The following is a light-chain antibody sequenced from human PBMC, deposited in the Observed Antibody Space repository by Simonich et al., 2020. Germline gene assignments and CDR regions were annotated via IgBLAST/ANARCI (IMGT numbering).Light chain of an antibody. V-gene: IGLV2-14*01. CDR3: SSYTSSSTLVV. Sequence: QSALTQPASVSGSPGQSITISCTGTSSDVVGYNYVSWYQQPPGKAPKLMSYEVSKRPSGGSNRFSGSKSGNTSSLTISGLQAEDEADYYCSSYTSSSTLVVFGGGTKLTVL. CDR1: SSDVVGYNY. CDR2: EVS. J-gene: IGLJ2*01.